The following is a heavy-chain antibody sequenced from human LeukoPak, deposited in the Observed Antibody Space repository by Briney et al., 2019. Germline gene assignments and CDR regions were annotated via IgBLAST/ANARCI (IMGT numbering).Heavy chain of an antibody. Sequence: SETLSLTCTVSGGSISSSSYYWGWIRQPPGKGLEWIGSIYYSGSTYYNPSLKSRVTISVDTSKNQFSLKLSSVTAADTAVYYCASILRYSSSWYSLGFDYWGQGTLVTVSS. D-gene: IGHD6-13*01. V-gene: IGHV4-39*01. J-gene: IGHJ4*02. CDR2: IYYSGST. CDR3: ASILRYSSSWYSLGFDY. CDR1: GGSISSSSYY.